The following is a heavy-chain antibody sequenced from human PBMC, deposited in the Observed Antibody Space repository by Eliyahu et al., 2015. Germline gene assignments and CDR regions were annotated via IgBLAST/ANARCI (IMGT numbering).Heavy chain of an antibody. CDR2: ILHDGRN. D-gene: IGHD3-22*01. J-gene: IGHJ4*02. V-gene: IGHV3-30*04. Sequence: QVQLEESGGGVVQPGRSLRLSCAASGFTLCNYGMHWVRQAPGKGAGGVAVILHDGRNNYADSVKGRFTISRDNSKNTLYLQMNSLRAEDTAVYYCARESAEVVLEGGFRWGQGTQVIVSS. CDR3: ARESAEVVLEGGFR. CDR1: GFTLCNYG.